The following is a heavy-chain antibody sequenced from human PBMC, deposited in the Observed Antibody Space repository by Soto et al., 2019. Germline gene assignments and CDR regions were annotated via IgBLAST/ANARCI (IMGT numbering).Heavy chain of an antibody. CDR3: AKAVAVTGVRTRAFDF. CDR2: VSGGGGTT. J-gene: IGHJ3*01. V-gene: IGHV3-23*01. CDR1: GFTFSSYA. D-gene: IGHD6-19*01. Sequence: EVQLLESGGGLVQPGGSLRLSCAASGFTFSSYAMSWVRQAPGKGLEWVSGVSGGGGTTYYADSVKGRFTMSRDNSKNTLYLQMNSPRAEDTAVYYCAKAVAVTGVRTRAFDFWGQGTMVTVSS.